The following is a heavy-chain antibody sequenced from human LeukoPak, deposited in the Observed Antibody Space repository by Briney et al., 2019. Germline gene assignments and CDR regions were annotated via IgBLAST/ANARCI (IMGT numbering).Heavy chain of an antibody. J-gene: IGHJ4*02. CDR2: IYHSGST. V-gene: IGHV4-4*02. D-gene: IGHD3-10*02. CDR1: GGSTSSSTW. CDR3: ARRDVRELPSHFDY. Sequence: SGTLSLTCAVSGGSTSSSTWWSWVRQPPGKGLEWIGEIYHSGSTNYNPSLKSRVTISVDKSNNQFSLKLSSVTAADTAVYYCARRDVRELPSHFDYWGQGSLVTVSS.